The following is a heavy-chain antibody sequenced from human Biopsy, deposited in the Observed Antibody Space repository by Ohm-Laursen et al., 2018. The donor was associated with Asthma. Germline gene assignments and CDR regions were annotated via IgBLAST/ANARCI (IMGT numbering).Heavy chain of an antibody. D-gene: IGHD3-22*01. CDR2: ISWNSGNI. V-gene: IGHV3-9*01. J-gene: IGHJ4*01. CDR3: AKSADYYDSTDYLDF. Sequence: SLRLSCAAIGFSFADCAMHWVRQAPGKGLEWVSSISWNSGNIDYADSVKGRFTISRDNAKNSLYLQMQSLRPEDTAFYYCAKSADYYDSTDYLDFWGRGTLVTVSS. CDR1: GFSFADCA.